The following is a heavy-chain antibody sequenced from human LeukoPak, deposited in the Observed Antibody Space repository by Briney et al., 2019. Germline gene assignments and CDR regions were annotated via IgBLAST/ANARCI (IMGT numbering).Heavy chain of an antibody. CDR2: ISSSGSTI. Sequence: GGSLRLSCAASGFTFSSYEMNWVRQAPGKGLEWVSYISSSGSTIYYADSVKGRSTISRDNAKNSLYLQMNSLRAEDTAVYYCARDNKQWLVLGNYYYYGMDVWGQGTTVTVSS. CDR3: ARDNKQWLVLGNYYYYGMDV. J-gene: IGHJ6*02. V-gene: IGHV3-48*03. CDR1: GFTFSSYE. D-gene: IGHD6-19*01.